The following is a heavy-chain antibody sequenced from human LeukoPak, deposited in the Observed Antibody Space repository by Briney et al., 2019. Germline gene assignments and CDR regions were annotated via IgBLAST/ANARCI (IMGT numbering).Heavy chain of an antibody. J-gene: IGHJ3*01. D-gene: IGHD6-19*01. CDR1: GDSFSSSY. CDR3: ARVQWLPLDVFNF. CDR2: VQYSGST. Sequence: PSETLSLTCAVSGDSFSSSYWSWARQPPGKGLEWIGGVQYSGSTDYIPSLKSRVTMSVDTSKNQFSLKMNSVTAADTAIYFCARVQWLPLDVFNFWGQGTMVSVSS. V-gene: IGHV4-59*01.